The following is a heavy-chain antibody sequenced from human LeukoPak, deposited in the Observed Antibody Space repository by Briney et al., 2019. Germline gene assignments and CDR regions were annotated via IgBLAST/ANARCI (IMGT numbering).Heavy chain of an antibody. V-gene: IGHV3-48*04. J-gene: IGHJ4*02. Sequence: GESLRLSCAASGFTFSTYSMNWVRQAPGKGLEWVSYISSSSSTIYYADSVKGRFTISRDNAKNSLYLQMNSLRAEDTAVYYCTRDGTTLTPAEFDYWGQGTLVTVSS. CDR2: ISSSSSTI. CDR1: GFTFSTYS. CDR3: TRDGTTLTPAEFDY. D-gene: IGHD4-11*01.